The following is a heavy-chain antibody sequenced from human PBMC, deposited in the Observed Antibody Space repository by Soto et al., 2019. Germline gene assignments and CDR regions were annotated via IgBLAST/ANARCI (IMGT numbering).Heavy chain of an antibody. V-gene: IGHV1-18*01. CDR2: VSASNGKT. CDR1: GYIFTTYS. J-gene: IGHJ5*02. CDR3: AREAFGVQASWFDP. Sequence: QIQLVQSGSEVRMPGASVKVSCKASGYIFTTYSITWVRQAPGQGLEWMGWVSASNGKTNYAQKFEDRVTTTTDTSTTTAYMELRSLRSDDTAVYYCAREAFGVQASWFDPWGQGTLVTVSS. D-gene: IGHD3-10*01.